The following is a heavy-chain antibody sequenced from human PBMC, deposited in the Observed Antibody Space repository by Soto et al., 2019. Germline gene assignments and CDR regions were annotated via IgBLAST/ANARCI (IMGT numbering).Heavy chain of an antibody. J-gene: IGHJ5*02. CDR3: ARQLTAAAGTLTNWFDP. V-gene: IGHV4-59*08. Sequence: PSETLSLTCTVSGGSISSYYWSWIRQPPGKGLEWIGYIYYSGSTNYNPSLKSRVTISVDTSKNQFSLKLSSVTAADTAVYYCARQLTAAAGTLTNWFDPWGQGTLVTVS. D-gene: IGHD6-13*01. CDR1: GGSISSYY. CDR2: IYYSGST.